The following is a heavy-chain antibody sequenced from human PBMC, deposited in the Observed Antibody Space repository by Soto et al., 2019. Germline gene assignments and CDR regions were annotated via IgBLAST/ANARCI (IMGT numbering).Heavy chain of an antibody. CDR2: ISSSGRPI. D-gene: IGHD6-19*01. Sequence: GGSLRLSCAASGFTCSDDYMSWVRQALGKGLEWVYYISSSGRPIYYAVSVKGRFTISRDNAKNSLYMQMNSLRAEDAAVSYCARDCDSGWFYYFDYWGQGTLVTVSS. CDR1: GFTCSDDY. V-gene: IGHV3-11*01. CDR3: ARDCDSGWFYYFDY. J-gene: IGHJ4*02.